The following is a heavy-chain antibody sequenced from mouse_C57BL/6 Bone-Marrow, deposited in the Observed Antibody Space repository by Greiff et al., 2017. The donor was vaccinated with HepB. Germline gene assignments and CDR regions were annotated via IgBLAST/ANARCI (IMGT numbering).Heavy chain of an antibody. CDR2: IYPRSGNT. CDR1: GYTFTSYG. V-gene: IGHV1-81*01. D-gene: IGHD2-3*01. Sequence: VKLMESGAELARPGASVKLSCKASGYTFTSYGISWVKQRTGQGLEWIGEIYPRSGNTYYNEKFKGKATLTADKSSSTAYMELRSLTSEDSAVYFCARNHGYYLPPYWGQGTLVTVSA. CDR3: ARNHGYYLPPY. J-gene: IGHJ3*01.